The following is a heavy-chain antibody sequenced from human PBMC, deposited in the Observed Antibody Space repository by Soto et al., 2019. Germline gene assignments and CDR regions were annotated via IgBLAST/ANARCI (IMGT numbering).Heavy chain of an antibody. V-gene: IGHV3-23*01. CDR3: AKLYWNPRYFDY. J-gene: IGHJ4*02. CDR1: GFTFSSVA. Sequence: EVQLLESGGGLLQPGGSLRLSCAASGFTFSSVAMAWVRQAPGNGLEWDSSITDSGGSTDYADSVKGRFTISRDNSRNTLYLQMNSLRADDTAVYYCAKLYWNPRYFDYWGQGTRVTISS. CDR2: ITDSGGST. D-gene: IGHD1-1*01.